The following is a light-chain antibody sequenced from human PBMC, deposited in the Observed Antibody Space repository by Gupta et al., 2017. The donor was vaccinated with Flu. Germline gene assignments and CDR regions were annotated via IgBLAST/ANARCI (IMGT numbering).Light chain of an antibody. CDR3: SSYTSSSTRR. Sequence: SCTIACTVSSSHVRRDNDASLYQHHQGKAPKLMIYEVSNRPSGVSNRFSSAKSGYKDYLTIYGLQAEDEADDYCSSYTSSSTRRFGGGTKLTGL. CDR1: SSHVRRDND. J-gene: IGLJ3*02. V-gene: IGLV2-14*01. CDR2: EVS.